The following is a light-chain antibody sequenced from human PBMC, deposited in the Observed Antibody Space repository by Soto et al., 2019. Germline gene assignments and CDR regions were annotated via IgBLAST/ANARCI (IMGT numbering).Light chain of an antibody. CDR2: NAS. J-gene: IGKJ3*01. Sequence: DIQMTQSPSTLSASVGDRVTITCRASQSISSWLDWYQQKQGKAPKLLIYNASSIESGVLSKFSGSGSVTEFTLTISSLQPDDFETYYCQHYNSYPFTFGTGTKVDIK. CDR1: QSISSW. CDR3: QHYNSYPFT. V-gene: IGKV1-5*03.